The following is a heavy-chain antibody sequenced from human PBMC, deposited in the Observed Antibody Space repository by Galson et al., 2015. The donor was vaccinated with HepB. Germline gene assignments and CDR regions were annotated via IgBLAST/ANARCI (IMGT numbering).Heavy chain of an antibody. D-gene: IGHD3-3*01. V-gene: IGHV3-11*06. CDR1: GFTLSDYY. J-gene: IGHJ6*03. Sequence: SLRLSCAASGFTLSDYYMSRIRQAPGKGLEWVSYISSSSSYTNYADSVKGRFTISRDNAKNSLYLQMNSLRAEDTAVYYCARVVSEDFWSGYTTRYYYMDVWGKGTTVTVSS. CDR2: ISSSSSYT. CDR3: ARVVSEDFWSGYTTRYYYMDV.